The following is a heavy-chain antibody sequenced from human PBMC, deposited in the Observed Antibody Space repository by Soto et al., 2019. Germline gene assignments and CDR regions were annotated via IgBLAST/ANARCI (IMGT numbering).Heavy chain of an antibody. V-gene: IGHV3-30*04. J-gene: IGHJ6*03. CDR2: ISYDGSNK. Sequence: GGSLRLSCAASGFTFSSYAMHWVRQAPGKGLEWVAVISYDGSNKYYADSVKGRFTISRDNSKNTLYLQMNSLRAEDTAVYYCARVNPPLTTVTTYYYYYMDVWGKGTTVTVSS. CDR1: GFTFSSYA. D-gene: IGHD4-17*01. CDR3: ARVNPPLTTVTTYYYYYMDV.